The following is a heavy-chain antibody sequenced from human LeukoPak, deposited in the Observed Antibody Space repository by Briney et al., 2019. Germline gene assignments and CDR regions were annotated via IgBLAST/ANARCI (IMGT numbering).Heavy chain of an antibody. D-gene: IGHD3-9*01. V-gene: IGHV4-39*01. CDR1: GDYITTTNYY. CDR2: VFYSGTT. J-gene: IGHJ4*02. CDR3: ARRSRLYKHETTGYHDS. Sequence: PSETLSLTCNVSGDYITTTNYYWAWIRQPPGKGLEWIASVFYSGTTYYNPSLKSRVVISTDTSRKQISLRLSSVTATDTAIYYCARRSRLYKHETTGYHDSWGQGTLVTVSS.